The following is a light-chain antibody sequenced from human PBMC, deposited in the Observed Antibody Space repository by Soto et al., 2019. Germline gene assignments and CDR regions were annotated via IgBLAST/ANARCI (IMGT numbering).Light chain of an antibody. CDR1: MDDVGAYNY. Sequence: QSALTQPASVSGSPGQSITISCTGTMDDVGAYNYVSWYQQRPGSAPQLLIYDVNNRPSGASNRFSGSKSGHTAYLTISGLQSDDEANYHCASYTSTYTLVFGTGTKLTVL. J-gene: IGLJ1*01. CDR2: DVN. CDR3: ASYTSTYTLV. V-gene: IGLV2-14*01.